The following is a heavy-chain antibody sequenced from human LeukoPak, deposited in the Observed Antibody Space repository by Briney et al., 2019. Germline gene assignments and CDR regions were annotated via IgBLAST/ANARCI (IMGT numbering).Heavy chain of an antibody. CDR1: GFSFSSFS. Sequence: GGSLRLSCAASGFSFSSFSMNWVRQAPGKGLEWVSGINWNGGSTGYADSVKGRFTISRDNAKNSLYLQMNSLRAEDTALYYCARARGYMDVWGKGTTVTVSS. V-gene: IGHV3-20*04. CDR3: ARARGYMDV. CDR2: INWNGGST. J-gene: IGHJ6*03.